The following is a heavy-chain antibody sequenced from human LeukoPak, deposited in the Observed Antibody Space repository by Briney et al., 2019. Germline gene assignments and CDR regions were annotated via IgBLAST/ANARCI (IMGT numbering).Heavy chain of an antibody. Sequence: GGSLRLSCAASGFTFSIYEMNWVRQAPGKGLEWVSYISSSRSNTIYYADSVRGRFTISRDDAKNSLYLQMNSLRAEDTAVYYCARSSGWLIDYWGQGTLVTVSS. D-gene: IGHD6-19*01. V-gene: IGHV3-48*03. CDR2: ISSSRSNTI. CDR3: ARSSGWLIDY. CDR1: GFTFSIYE. J-gene: IGHJ4*02.